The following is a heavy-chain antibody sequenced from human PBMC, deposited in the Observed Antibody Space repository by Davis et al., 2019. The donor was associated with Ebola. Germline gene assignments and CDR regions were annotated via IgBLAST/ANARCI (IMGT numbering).Heavy chain of an antibody. V-gene: IGHV4-34*01. CDR3: ARGPSLRNFDY. D-gene: IGHD3-16*01. CDR1: GGSFSGYY. CDR2: INHIGST. Sequence: MPSETLSLTCAVYGGSFSGYYWSWIRQPPGKGLEWIGEINHIGSTNYNPSLKSRVTISVDTSKNQFSLKLSSVTAADTAVYYCARGPSLRNFDYWGQGTLVTVSS. J-gene: IGHJ4*02.